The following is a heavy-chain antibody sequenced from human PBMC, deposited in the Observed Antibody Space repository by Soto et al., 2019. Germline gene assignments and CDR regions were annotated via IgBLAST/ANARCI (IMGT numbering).Heavy chain of an antibody. CDR1: RYIFTAYF. CDR3: ASHDPGARFDH. D-gene: IGHD1-1*01. V-gene: IGHV1-2*02. Sequence: QVQLVQSGAEVKKPGASVKVSCKAPRYIFTAYFMHWVRQAPGQGLEWMGWINPNNGATHYGLSFQGSFTMHRDTYISTAYMELGSLRYADTAVYYCASHDPGARFDHGGQGTLVIVSS. J-gene: IGHJ5*02. CDR2: INPNNGAT.